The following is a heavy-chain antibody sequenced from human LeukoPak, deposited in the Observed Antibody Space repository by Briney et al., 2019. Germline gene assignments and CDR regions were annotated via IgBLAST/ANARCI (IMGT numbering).Heavy chain of an antibody. CDR1: GFTFSSYS. D-gene: IGHD3-10*01. CDR3: ARETLTYYYGSGRFPYYYYYMDV. J-gene: IGHJ6*03. CDR2: LNWNGGST. Sequence: GGTLRLSCVVSGFTFSSYSMSWVRQAPGKGLEWVSGLNWNGGSTRYADSVKGRFTISRDNAKNSLYLQMNSLRAEDTAVYYCARETLTYYYGSGRFPYYYYYMDVWAKGPRSPSP. V-gene: IGHV3-20*04.